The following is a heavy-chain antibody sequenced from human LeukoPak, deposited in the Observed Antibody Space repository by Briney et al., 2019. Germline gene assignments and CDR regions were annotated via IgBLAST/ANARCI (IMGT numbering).Heavy chain of an antibody. V-gene: IGHV3-23*01. CDR1: GFTFSSYA. Sequence: GGSLRLSCAASGFTFSSYAMSWGPQAPGEGLEWVSAISGSGGSTYYADSVKGRFTISRDNSKNTLYLQMNSLRAEDTAVYYCAKGPARYSEMVVDYWGQGTLVTVSS. D-gene: IGHD2-8*01. CDR3: AKGPARYSEMVVDY. J-gene: IGHJ4*02. CDR2: ISGSGGST.